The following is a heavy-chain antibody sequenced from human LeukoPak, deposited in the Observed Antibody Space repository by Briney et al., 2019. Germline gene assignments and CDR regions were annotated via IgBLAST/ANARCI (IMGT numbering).Heavy chain of an antibody. CDR2: IIPILGIA. V-gene: IGHV1-69*04. J-gene: IGHJ3*02. Sequence: SVKVSCKASGGTFSSYAISWVRQAPGQGLEWMGRIIPILGIANYAQKFQGRVTITADKSTSTAYMELSSLRSEDTAVYYCARAGFLEWSDAFDIWGQGTMVTVSS. D-gene: IGHD3-3*01. CDR1: GGTFSSYA. CDR3: ARAGFLEWSDAFDI.